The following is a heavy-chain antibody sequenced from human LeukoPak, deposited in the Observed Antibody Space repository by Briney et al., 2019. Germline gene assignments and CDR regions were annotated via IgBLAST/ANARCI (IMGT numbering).Heavy chain of an antibody. Sequence: ASVKVSCKASGYTFTRYDINWVRQAPGKGLEWMGGFDPEDGETIYAQKFQGRVTMTEDTSTDTAYMELSSLRSEDTAVYYCATSPLDTAMVPLGYWGQGTLVTVSS. CDR3: ATSPLDTAMVPLGY. CDR2: FDPEDGET. V-gene: IGHV1-24*01. D-gene: IGHD5-18*01. J-gene: IGHJ4*02. CDR1: GYTFTRYD.